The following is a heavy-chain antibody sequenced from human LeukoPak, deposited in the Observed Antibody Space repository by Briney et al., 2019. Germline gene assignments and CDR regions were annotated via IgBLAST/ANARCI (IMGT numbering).Heavy chain of an antibody. V-gene: IGHV3-7*01. D-gene: IGHD1-7*01. J-gene: IGHJ4*02. CDR1: GFTFSGSW. CDR3: ARDKAWNS. CDR2: INKDGSEK. Sequence: PGGSLRLSCAASGFTFSGSWMTWVRQAPGKGLEWVANINKDGSEKYYLDSVKGRFTISRDNAKNSLYLQMNSLRAEDTAVYYCARDKAWNSWGQGTLVTVSS.